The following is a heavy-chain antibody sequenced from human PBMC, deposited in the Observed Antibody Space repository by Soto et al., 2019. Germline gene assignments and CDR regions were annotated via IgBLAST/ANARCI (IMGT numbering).Heavy chain of an antibody. CDR2: IYHSGST. J-gene: IGHJ5*02. CDR1: VGSVSSGGYS. CDR3: ARGDYDFWSGYYERKGASWFDP. V-gene: IGHV4-30-2*01. D-gene: IGHD3-3*01. Sequence: SETLSLTCAVSVGSVSSGGYSWGWIRQPPGKGLEWIGYIYHSGSTYYNPSLKSRVTISVDRSKNQFSLKLSSVTAADTAVYYCARGDYDFWSGYYERKGASWFDPWGQGTLVTVSS.